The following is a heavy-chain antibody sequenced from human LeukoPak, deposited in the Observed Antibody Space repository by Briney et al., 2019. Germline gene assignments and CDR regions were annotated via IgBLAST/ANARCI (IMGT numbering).Heavy chain of an antibody. V-gene: IGHV3-48*04. J-gene: IGHJ4*02. CDR2: ISSSSSTT. CDR1: GFTFSSYS. CDR3: ARGQAFGELLVPFDY. D-gene: IGHD3-10*01. Sequence: GGSLRLSCAASGFTFSSYSMNWVRQAPGKGLEWVSHISSSSSTTYYADSVKGRFTISRDNAKNSLYLQMNSLRAEDTAVYYCARGQAFGELLVPFDYWGQGTLVTVSS.